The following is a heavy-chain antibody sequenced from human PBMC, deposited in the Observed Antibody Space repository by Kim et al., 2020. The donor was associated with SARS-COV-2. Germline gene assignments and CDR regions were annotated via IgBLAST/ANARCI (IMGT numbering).Heavy chain of an antibody. Sequence: LKSRVTISVDTSKNQFSLKLSSVTAADTAVYYCARDKRDSWYGTSYGMDVWGQGTTVTVSS. D-gene: IGHD6-13*01. J-gene: IGHJ6*02. V-gene: IGHV4-39*07. CDR3: ARDKRDSWYGTSYGMDV.